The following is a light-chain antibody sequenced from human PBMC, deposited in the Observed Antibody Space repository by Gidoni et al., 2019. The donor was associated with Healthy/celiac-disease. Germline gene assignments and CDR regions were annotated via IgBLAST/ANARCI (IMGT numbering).Light chain of an antibody. CDR3: CSYAGSSAYV. V-gene: IGLV2-23*01. J-gene: IGLJ1*01. Sequence: QSALTQPASVSWSPGQSITISCTGTSSDVGSYNLVSWYQQHPGKAPKLMIYEGSKRPSGVSNRFSGSKSGNTASLTISGLQAEDEADYYCCSYAGSSAYVFGTGTKVT. CDR2: EGS. CDR1: SSDVGSYNL.